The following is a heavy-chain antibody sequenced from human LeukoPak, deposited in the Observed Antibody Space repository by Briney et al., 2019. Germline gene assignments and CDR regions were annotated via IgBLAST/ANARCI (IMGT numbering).Heavy chain of an antibody. CDR3: ARDAGYYDYVWGSYRYTPPDY. Sequence: ASVKVSCKASGGTFSSYAISWVRQAPGQGLEWMGGIIPIFGTANYAQKFQGRVTITADKSTSTAYMELSSLRSEDTAVYYCARDAGYYDYVWGSYRYTPPDYWGQGTLVTVSS. CDR1: GGTFSSYA. D-gene: IGHD3-16*02. CDR2: IIPIFGTA. V-gene: IGHV1-69*06. J-gene: IGHJ4*02.